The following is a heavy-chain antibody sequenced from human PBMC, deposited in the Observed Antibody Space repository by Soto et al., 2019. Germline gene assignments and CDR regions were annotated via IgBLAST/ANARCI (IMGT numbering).Heavy chain of an antibody. D-gene: IGHD2-2*01. Sequence: SETLSLTCTVSGGSISSSSYYWGWIRQPPGKGLEWIGSIYYSGSTYYNPSLKSRVTISVDTSKNQFSLKLSSVTAADTAVYYYARRVLVPAAIAYYYYRMDVWRQGTTVTVSS. V-gene: IGHV4-39*01. CDR1: GGSISSSSYY. CDR3: ARRVLVPAAIAYYYYRMDV. CDR2: IYYSGST. J-gene: IGHJ6*02.